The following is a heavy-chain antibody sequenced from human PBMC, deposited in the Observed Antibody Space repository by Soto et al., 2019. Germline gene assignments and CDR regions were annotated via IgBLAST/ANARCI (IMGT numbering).Heavy chain of an antibody. J-gene: IGHJ3*02. Sequence: SETLSLTCAVSGGSISSGGYSWSWIRQPPGKGLEWIGYIYHSGSTYYNPSLKSRVTISVDRSKNQFSLKLSSVTAADTAVYYCARSYYDSSGYYEHDAFDIWGQGTMVTVS. CDR2: IYHSGST. D-gene: IGHD3-22*01. CDR3: ARSYYDSSGYYEHDAFDI. V-gene: IGHV4-30-2*01. CDR1: GGSISSGGYS.